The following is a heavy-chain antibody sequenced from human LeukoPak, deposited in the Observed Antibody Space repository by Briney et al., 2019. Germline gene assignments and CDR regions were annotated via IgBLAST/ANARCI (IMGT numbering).Heavy chain of an antibody. D-gene: IGHD1-26*01. CDR3: VKDLSGSYSFDY. CDR2: ISGSGGST. V-gene: IGHV3-23*01. J-gene: IGHJ4*02. CDR1: GFTFSSCT. Sequence: GGSLRLSCAASGFTFSSCTMSWVRQAPGKGLEWVSAISGSGGSTYYAGSVKGRFTISRDNSKNTLYLQMSGLKAEDTAVYYCVKDLSGSYSFDYWGQGTLVTVSS.